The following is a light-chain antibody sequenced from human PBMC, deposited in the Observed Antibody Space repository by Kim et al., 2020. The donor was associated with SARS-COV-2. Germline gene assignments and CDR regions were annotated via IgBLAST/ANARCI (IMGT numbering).Light chain of an antibody. V-gene: IGLV3-1*01. J-gene: IGLJ2*01. CDR3: QVWDSTTTL. CDR2: QDT. Sequence: SYELTQPPSVPVSPGQTASITCSGDRLGNKYACWYQQKSGQSPVVVIYQDTKRPSGIPERFSGSNSGNTATLTISGTQAMDEADYYCQVWDSTTTLFGGG. CDR1: RLGNKY.